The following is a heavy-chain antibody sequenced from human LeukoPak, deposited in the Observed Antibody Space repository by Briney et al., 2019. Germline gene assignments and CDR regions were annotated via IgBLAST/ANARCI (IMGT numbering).Heavy chain of an antibody. Sequence: PGGSLRLSCAASGFTFSSYSMNWVRQAPGKGLEWVSSISSSSSYIYYAGSVKGRFTISRDNAKNSLYLQMNSLRAEDTAVYYCARVPYDFWSDDAFDIWGQGTMVTVSS. J-gene: IGHJ3*02. CDR3: ARVPYDFWSDDAFDI. V-gene: IGHV3-21*01. CDR1: GFTFSSYS. CDR2: ISSSSSYI. D-gene: IGHD3-3*01.